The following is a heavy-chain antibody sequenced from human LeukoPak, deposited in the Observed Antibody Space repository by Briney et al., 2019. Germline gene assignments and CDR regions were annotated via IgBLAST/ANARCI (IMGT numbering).Heavy chain of an antibody. V-gene: IGHV1-2*02. D-gene: IGHD3-22*01. CDR2: INPNSGGT. J-gene: IGHJ4*02. Sequence: ASVKVSCKATGYTFTGYYMHWVRQAPGQGLEWMGWINPNSGGTNYAQKFQGRVTMTRDTSISTAYMELSRLRSDDTAVYYCARDSTRGVYYYDSSGYETDYWGQGTLVTVSS. CDR3: ARDSTRGVYYYDSSGYETDY. CDR1: GYTFTGYY.